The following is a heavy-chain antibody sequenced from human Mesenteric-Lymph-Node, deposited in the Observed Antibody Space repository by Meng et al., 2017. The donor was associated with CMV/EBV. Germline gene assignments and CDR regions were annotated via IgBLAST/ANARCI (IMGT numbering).Heavy chain of an antibody. CDR1: GFTFNSYG. J-gene: IGHJ4*02. V-gene: IGHV3-30*02. Sequence: GESLKISCVASGFTFNSYGMHWVRQAPGKGLEWVAFIWYDENQEEYTDSAKGRFTISRDNSKNTVYLQMNSLRAEDTAVYYCAKDGSYGGPLYYFDYWGQGTLVTVSS. D-gene: IGHD3-10*01. CDR2: IWYDENQE. CDR3: AKDGSYGGPLYYFDY.